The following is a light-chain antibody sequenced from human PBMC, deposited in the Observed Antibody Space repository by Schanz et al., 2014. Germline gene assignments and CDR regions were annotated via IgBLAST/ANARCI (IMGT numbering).Light chain of an antibody. CDR2: ANS. CDR3: CSYAGSSWV. CDR1: SSNIGALYD. J-gene: IGLJ3*02. Sequence: QSVLTQPPSVSGAPGQRVTISCTGSSSNIGALYDVHWYQQLPGTAPKLLIYANSRRPSGVPDRFSGSKSGTSASLAITGLQAEDEADYYCCSYAGSSWVFGGGTKLTVL. V-gene: IGLV1-40*01.